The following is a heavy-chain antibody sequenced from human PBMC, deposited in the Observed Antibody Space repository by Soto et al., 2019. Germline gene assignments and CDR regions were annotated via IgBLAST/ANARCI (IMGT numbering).Heavy chain of an antibody. D-gene: IGHD1-26*01. CDR2: IYYSGST. J-gene: IGHJ4*02. V-gene: IGHV4-39*01. CDR3: ARHVFGSYLFDY. Sequence: KPSETLSLTCTVSGGSISSSSYYWGWIRQPPGKGLEWIGSIYYSGSTYYNPSLKSRVTISVDTSKNQFSLKLSSVTAADTAVYYCARHVFGSYLFDYWGQGTLVTVSS. CDR1: GGSISSSSYY.